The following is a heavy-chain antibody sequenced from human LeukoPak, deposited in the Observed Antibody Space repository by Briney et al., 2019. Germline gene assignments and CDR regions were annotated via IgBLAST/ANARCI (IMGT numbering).Heavy chain of an antibody. CDR2: ISSSGSTI. V-gene: IGHV3-11*04. J-gene: IGHJ6*03. CDR3: ASLHYYYYYMDV. CDR1: GFTFSDYY. Sequence: PGGSLRLSYAASGFTFSDYYMSWIRQAPGKGLEWVSYISSSGSTIYYADSVKGRFTISRDNTKNSLYLQMNSLRAEDTAVYYCASLHYYYYYMDVWGKGTTVTVSS.